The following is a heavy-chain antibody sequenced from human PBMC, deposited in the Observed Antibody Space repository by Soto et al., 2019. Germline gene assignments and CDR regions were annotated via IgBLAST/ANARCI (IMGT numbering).Heavy chain of an antibody. CDR2: ISYDGSNK. CDR3: AKVLEEDYFDY. CDR1: GFTFSSYG. V-gene: IGHV3-30*18. J-gene: IGHJ4*02. Sequence: GGSLRLSYAASGFTFSSYGMHWVRQAPGKGLEWVAVISYDGSNKYYADSVKGRFTISRDNSKNTLYLQMNSLRAEDTAVYYCAKVLEEDYFDYWGQGTLVTVSS.